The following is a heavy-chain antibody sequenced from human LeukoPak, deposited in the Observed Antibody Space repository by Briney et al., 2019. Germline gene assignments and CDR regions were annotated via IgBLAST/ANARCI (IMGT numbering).Heavy chain of an antibody. D-gene: IGHD1-1*01. Sequence: ASVKLSCKASGYTITGYYIHWVRQAPGQGLEWMGWINPNSGDTNYAQKFQGRVTMTRDTSINTAFMELSRLRSDDTAAYYCARDRHWNQGNFDYWGQGTLVTVSS. CDR1: GYTITGYY. J-gene: IGHJ4*02. CDR3: ARDRHWNQGNFDY. V-gene: IGHV1-2*02. CDR2: INPNSGDT.